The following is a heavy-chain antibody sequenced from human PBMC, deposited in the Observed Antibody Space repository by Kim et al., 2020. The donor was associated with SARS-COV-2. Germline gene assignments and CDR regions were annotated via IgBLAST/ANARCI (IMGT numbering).Heavy chain of an antibody. CDR3: ARSGIAVAGNYPWCFDL. J-gene: IGHJ2*01. CDR2: IKQDGSDK. CDR1: GFTFSSYG. D-gene: IGHD6-19*01. Sequence: GGSLRLSCAASGFTFSSYGMRWVRQAPGKGLEWVADIKQDGSDKYYVDSVKGRFTISRDNAKNSLYLQMNSLRAEDTAVYYCARSGIAVAGNYPWCFDLWGRGTLVTVSS. V-gene: IGHV3-7*01.